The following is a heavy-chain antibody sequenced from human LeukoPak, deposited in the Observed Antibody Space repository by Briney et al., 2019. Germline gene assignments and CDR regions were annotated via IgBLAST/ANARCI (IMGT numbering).Heavy chain of an antibody. V-gene: IGHV3-74*01. D-gene: IGHD6-19*01. CDR1: GFTFSNYW. CDR3: ASGSGWVFEN. J-gene: IGHJ4*02. CDR2: INTDESRT. Sequence: GGSLRLSCAASGFTFSNYWMHWVRQVPGKGLVWVSRINTDESRTNYADSVKGRSTISRENAKNSLYLQMNNLRVDDTAVYFCASGSGWVFENWGQGTLVTVSA.